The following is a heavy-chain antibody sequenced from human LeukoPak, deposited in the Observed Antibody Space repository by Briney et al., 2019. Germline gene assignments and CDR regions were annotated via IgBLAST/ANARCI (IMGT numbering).Heavy chain of an antibody. CDR3: ARGVGHQGQEHSYVYYFDY. CDR1: GYTFTSYD. V-gene: IGHV1-8*01. D-gene: IGHD5-18*01. CDR2: INPNSGKT. Sequence: ASVKVSCKASGYTFTSYDINWVRQATGQGLEWMGWINPNSGKTDYAQKFQGRVTITRDTSISTAYMELSSLRSEDTAVYYCARGVGHQGQEHSYVYYFDYWGQGPLVTVSS. J-gene: IGHJ4*02.